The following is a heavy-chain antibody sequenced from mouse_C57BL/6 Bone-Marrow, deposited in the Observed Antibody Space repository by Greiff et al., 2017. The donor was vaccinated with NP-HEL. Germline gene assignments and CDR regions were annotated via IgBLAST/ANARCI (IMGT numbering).Heavy chain of an antibody. J-gene: IGHJ3*01. V-gene: IGHV3-6*01. Sequence: VQLKQSGPGLVKPSQSLSLTCSVTGYSITSGYYWNWIRQFPGNKLEWMGYISYDGSNNYNPSLKNRISITRDTSKNQFFLKLNSVTTEDTATYYCARGYYTGCAYWGQGTLVTVSA. CDR3: ARGYYTGCAY. CDR1: GYSITSGYY. CDR2: ISYDGSN. D-gene: IGHD1-1*01.